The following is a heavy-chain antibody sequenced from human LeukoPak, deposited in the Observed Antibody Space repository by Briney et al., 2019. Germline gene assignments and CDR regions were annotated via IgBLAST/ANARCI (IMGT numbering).Heavy chain of an antibody. V-gene: IGHV3-30*04. CDR3: ARLYQHDSSTYRPVDY. Sequence: GGSLRLSCAASGFTLSNYAMHWVRQAPGKGLEWVAIITYDGSNKDYADVVKGRFTISRDNSKNTLYLQMNSLRAEDTALYYCARLYQHDSSTYRPVDYWGQGTLVSVSS. J-gene: IGHJ4*02. D-gene: IGHD3-22*01. CDR1: GFTLSNYA. CDR2: ITYDGSNK.